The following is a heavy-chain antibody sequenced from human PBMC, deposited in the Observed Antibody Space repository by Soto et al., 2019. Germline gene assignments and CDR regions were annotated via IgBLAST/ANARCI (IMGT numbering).Heavy chain of an antibody. CDR3: ARVAERDTVTKGYYYYMDV. CDR1: GDTFSNHT. V-gene: IGHV1-69*04. Sequence: QVQLVQSGAEVKKPGSSVKVSCKASGDTFSNHTISWVRQAPGQGLEWMGRIIPMLGVANYAQKFQGRVTITADKPTRTAYMELSSLRAADTAVYYCARVAERDTVTKGYYYYMDVWGKGTTVTVSS. D-gene: IGHD4-17*01. J-gene: IGHJ6*03. CDR2: IIPMLGVA.